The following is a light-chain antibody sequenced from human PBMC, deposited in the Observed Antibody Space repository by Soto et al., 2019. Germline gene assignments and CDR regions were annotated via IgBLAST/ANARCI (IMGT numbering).Light chain of an antibody. V-gene: IGKV3-11*01. CDR1: QSVSSN. CDR3: QQRSSWPPYT. J-gene: IGKJ2*01. Sequence: EIVLTQSPATLSLSPGERATLSCRASQSVSSNLAWYQQKPGQAPRLLIYDASNRATGIPARFSGSGSGTDFTLTISSLEPGDFAVYYCQQRSSWPPYTFGQGTKLEIK. CDR2: DAS.